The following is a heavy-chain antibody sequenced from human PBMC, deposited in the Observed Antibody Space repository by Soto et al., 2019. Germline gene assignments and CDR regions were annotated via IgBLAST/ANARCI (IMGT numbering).Heavy chain of an antibody. CDR1: GGTFSNYA. CDR2: IIPIFGTA. D-gene: IGHD6-13*01. Sequence: QVLLVQSGAEVKKPGSSVTVSCKASGGTFSNYAISWVRQAPGQGLEWMGGIIPIFGTANYAQKFQGRVTITADESTSTAYMELSSLRSEDTAVYYCARAIAAAGKVGWFDPWGQGTLVTVSS. V-gene: IGHV1-69*01. J-gene: IGHJ5*02. CDR3: ARAIAAAGKVGWFDP.